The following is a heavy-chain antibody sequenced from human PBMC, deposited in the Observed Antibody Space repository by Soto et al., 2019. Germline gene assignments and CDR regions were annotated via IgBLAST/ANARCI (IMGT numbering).Heavy chain of an antibody. D-gene: IGHD3-22*01. J-gene: IGHJ6*02. CDR1: GYSFTSYW. CDR2: IYPGDSDT. CDR3: ARQYYYDSSGTPYYYYGMDV. Sequence: PGESLKISCKGSGYSFTSYWIGWVRQMPGKGLEWMGIIYPGDSDTRYSPSFQGQVTISADKSISTAYLQWSSLKASDTAMYYCARQYYYDSSGTPYYYYGMDVWGQGTTVTVSS. V-gene: IGHV5-51*01.